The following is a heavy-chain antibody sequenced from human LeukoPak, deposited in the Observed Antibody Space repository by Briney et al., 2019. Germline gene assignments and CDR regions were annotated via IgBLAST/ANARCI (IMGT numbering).Heavy chain of an antibody. J-gene: IGHJ4*02. Sequence: ASVKVSCKASGGTSSDYAINWVRQAPGQGLEWMGGIFPISGPTNYAQKFQGRVTITADESTNTVYMELSSLRSEDTAVYYCAREPSTGVPDGKFSSDYYFDSWGRGTLVTVSS. D-gene: IGHD6-13*01. CDR2: IFPISGPT. CDR1: GGTSSDYA. V-gene: IGHV1-69*13. CDR3: AREPSTGVPDGKFSSDYYFDS.